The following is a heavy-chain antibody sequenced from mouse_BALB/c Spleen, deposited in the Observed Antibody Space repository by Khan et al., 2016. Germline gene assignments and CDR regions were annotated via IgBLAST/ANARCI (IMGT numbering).Heavy chain of an antibody. D-gene: IGHD2-14*01. J-gene: IGHJ3*01. V-gene: IGHV5-4*02. CDR2: ISDGGSYT. CDR1: GFTFSDYY. CDR3: TRDDRWFAY. Sequence: EVELVESGGGLVKPGGSLKLSCAASGFTFSDYYMYWVRQTPETRLEWVATISDGGSYTYYPDSVKGRFTISRDNAKNNLYLQITSLKSEDTAMYYCTRDDRWFAYWGQGTLVTVSA.